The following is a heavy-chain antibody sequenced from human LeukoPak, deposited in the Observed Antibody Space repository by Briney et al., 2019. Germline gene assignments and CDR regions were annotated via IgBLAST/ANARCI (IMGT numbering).Heavy chain of an antibody. CDR2: IYTSGST. Sequence: SETLSLTCTVSGGSISSYYWSWIRQPAGKGLAWIGRIYTSGSTNYNPSLKSRVTMSVDTSKNQFSLKLSSVTAADTAAYYCARGTYSNYVHNWFDPWGQGTLVTVSS. J-gene: IGHJ5*02. CDR1: GGSISSYY. CDR3: ARGTYSNYVHNWFDP. D-gene: IGHD4-11*01. V-gene: IGHV4-4*07.